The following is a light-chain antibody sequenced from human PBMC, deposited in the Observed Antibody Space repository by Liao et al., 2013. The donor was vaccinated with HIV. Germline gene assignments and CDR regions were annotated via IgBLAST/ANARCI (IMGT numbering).Light chain of an antibody. CDR3: QMWDYTSDHWV. V-gene: IGLV3-21*02. J-gene: IGLJ3*02. CDR1: VLAKKY. CDR2: DDS. Sequence: SYELTQPASVSVSPGQTARITCSRDVLAKKYVRWFQQKPGQAPVLVIYDDSDRPSGIPERFSGSNSGNTATLTISRAEAGDEADYYCQMWDYTSDHWVFGGGTKLTVL.